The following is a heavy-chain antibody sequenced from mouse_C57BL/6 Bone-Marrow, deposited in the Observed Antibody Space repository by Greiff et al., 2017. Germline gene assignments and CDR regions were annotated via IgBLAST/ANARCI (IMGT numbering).Heavy chain of an antibody. CDR3: ARDTTVVATDY. V-gene: IGHV1-81*01. J-gene: IGHJ2*01. CDR1: GYTFTSYG. Sequence: QVQLKQSGAELARPGASVKLSCKASGYTFTSYGISWVKQRTGQGLEWIGEIYPRSGNTYYNEQFKGKATLTADKSSSTAYMELRSLTSEDSAVYFCARDTTVVATDYWGQGTTLTVAS. CDR2: IYPRSGNT. D-gene: IGHD1-1*01.